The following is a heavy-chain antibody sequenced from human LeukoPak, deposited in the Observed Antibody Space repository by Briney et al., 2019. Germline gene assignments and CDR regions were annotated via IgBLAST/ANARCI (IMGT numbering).Heavy chain of an antibody. CDR3: ARALRPTYYYDSSGYYRDDY. V-gene: IGHV4-39*07. Sequence: SETLSLTCTVSGGSISSSDYYWGWIRQPPGKGLEWIGSIYYGGSTYYNPSLKSRVTISVDTSKNQFSLKLSSVTAADTAVYYCARALRPTYYYDSSGYYRDDYWGQGTLVTVSS. D-gene: IGHD3-22*01. CDR2: IYYGGST. CDR1: GGSISSSDYY. J-gene: IGHJ4*02.